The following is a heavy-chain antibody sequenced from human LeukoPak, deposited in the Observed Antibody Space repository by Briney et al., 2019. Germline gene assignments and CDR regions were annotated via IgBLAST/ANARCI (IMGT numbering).Heavy chain of an antibody. CDR2: IYPGDSDT. D-gene: IGHD4-17*01. CDR1: GYSFTSYW. J-gene: IGHJ3*02. V-gene: IGHV5-51*01. Sequence: PGESLKISCKGSGYSFTSYWIGWVRQMPGKGLEWMGIIYPGDSDTRYSPSFQGQVTISADKSISTAYLQWSSLKASDTAMYYCARQSEDYDDAFDIWGQGTMVTVSS. CDR3: ARQSEDYDDAFDI.